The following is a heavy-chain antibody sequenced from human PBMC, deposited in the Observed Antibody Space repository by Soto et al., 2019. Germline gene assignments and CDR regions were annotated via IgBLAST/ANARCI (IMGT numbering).Heavy chain of an antibody. J-gene: IGHJ2*01. CDR1: GGSISSGGYY. Sequence: TLSLTCTVSGGSISSGGYYWSWIRQHPGKGLEWIGYIYYSGSTYYNPSLKSRVTISVDTSKNQFSLKLSSVTAADTAVYYCARDGLDFYDSSGYKAYYWYFDLWGRGTLVTVSS. V-gene: IGHV4-31*03. CDR2: IYYSGST. CDR3: ARDGLDFYDSSGYKAYYWYFDL. D-gene: IGHD3-22*01.